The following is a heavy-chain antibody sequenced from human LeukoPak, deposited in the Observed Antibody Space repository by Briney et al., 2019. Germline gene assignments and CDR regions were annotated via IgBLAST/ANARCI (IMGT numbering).Heavy chain of an antibody. D-gene: IGHD4-23*01. CDR1: GFTFSSYG. V-gene: IGHV3-33*01. CDR2: IWYDGSNK. Sequence: GGSLRLSCAASGFTFSSYGMHWVRQAPGKGLEWVAVIWYDGSNKYYADSVKGRFTISRDNSKNTLYLQMNSLRAEDTAVYYCARDLDYGGNSNFDYWGQGTLDTVSS. J-gene: IGHJ4*02. CDR3: ARDLDYGGNSNFDY.